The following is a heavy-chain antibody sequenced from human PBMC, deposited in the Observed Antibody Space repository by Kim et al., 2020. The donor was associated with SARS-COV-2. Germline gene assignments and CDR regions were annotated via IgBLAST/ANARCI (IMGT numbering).Heavy chain of an antibody. CDR1: GYTFTSYA. CDR3: ARGDYDILTGYLYYYYGMDV. V-gene: IGHV7-4-1*02. J-gene: IGHJ6*02. Sequence: ASVKVSCKASGYTFTSYAMNWVRQAPGQGLEWMGWINTNTGNPTYAQGFTGRFVFSLDTSVSTAYLQISSLKAEDTAVYYCARGDYDILTGYLYYYYGMDVWGQGTTVTVSS. CDR2: INTNTGNP. D-gene: IGHD3-9*01.